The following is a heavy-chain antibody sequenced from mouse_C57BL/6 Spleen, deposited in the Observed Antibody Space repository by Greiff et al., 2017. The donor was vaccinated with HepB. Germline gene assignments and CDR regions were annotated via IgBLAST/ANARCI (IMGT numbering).Heavy chain of an antibody. CDR1: GYSFTGYY. D-gene: IGHD1-1*01. Sequence: VQLQHSGPELVKPGASVKISCKASGYSFTGYYMNWVKQSPEKSLEWIGEINPSTGGTTYNQKFKAKATLTVDKSSSTAYMQLKSLTSEDSAVYYCARDTTPGGYWGQGTTLTVSS. CDR3: ARDTTPGGY. J-gene: IGHJ2*01. CDR2: INPSTGGT. V-gene: IGHV1-42*01.